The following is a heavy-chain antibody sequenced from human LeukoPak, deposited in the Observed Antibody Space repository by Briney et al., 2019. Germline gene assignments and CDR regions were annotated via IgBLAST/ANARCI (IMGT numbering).Heavy chain of an antibody. Sequence: SETLSLTCSVSGDSVSRSDSYWDWIRQPPGKGLEWIGTIYYSGRTYYCPSPKSRVTMSVDPSNNQFSLNLRSVTAADTALYYCARRRYYDGSGYLEWGQGTLLSVSS. CDR3: ARRRYYDGSGYLE. J-gene: IGHJ1*01. CDR1: GDSVSRSDSY. D-gene: IGHD3-22*01. CDR2: IYYSGRT. V-gene: IGHV4-39*01.